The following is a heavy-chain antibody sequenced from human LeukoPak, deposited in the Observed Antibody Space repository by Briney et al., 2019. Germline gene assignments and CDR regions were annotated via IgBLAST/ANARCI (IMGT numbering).Heavy chain of an antibody. CDR1: GFTFSNAW. D-gene: IGHD2-2*01. CDR2: IRDKPDGGTT. J-gene: IGHJ6*02. CDR3: TTDNAPGMDV. Sequence: NPGGSLRLSCAASGFTFSNAWMSWVRQAPGKGLEWVGLIRDKPDGGTTDYAAPVKGRFTILRDDSKSMLYLQMNSLKTEDTAVYYCTTDNAPGMDVWGQGTTVTVSS. V-gene: IGHV3-15*01.